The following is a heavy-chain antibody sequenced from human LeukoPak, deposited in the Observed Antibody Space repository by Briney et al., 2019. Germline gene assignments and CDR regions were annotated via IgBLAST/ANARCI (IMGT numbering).Heavy chain of an antibody. CDR1: GFTFSSYS. D-gene: IGHD2-2*01. Sequence: GESLKISCAASGFTFSSYSMNWVRQAPGKGLEWVSSISSSSSYIYYADSVKGRFTISRDNAKNSLYLQMNSLRAEDTAVYYCARDCSSTRCYPLDYWGQGTLVTVSS. CDR3: ARDCSSTRCYPLDY. V-gene: IGHV3-21*01. CDR2: ISSSSSYI. J-gene: IGHJ4*02.